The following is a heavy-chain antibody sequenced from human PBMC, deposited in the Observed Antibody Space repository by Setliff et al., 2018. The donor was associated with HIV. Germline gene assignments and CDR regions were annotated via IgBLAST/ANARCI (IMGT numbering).Heavy chain of an antibody. CDR3: TRGLWENYYDSSGYPVPDAFDI. CDR1: GGTFSGYG. Sequence: SVKVSCKASGGTFSGYGISWVRQAPGQGLEWMGGIIPIFDTTNYAQKFQGRVTITADESTSIAYMELSSLRSEDTAVYYCTRGLWENYYDSSGYPVPDAFDIWGQGTMVTVSS. V-gene: IGHV1-69*13. D-gene: IGHD3-22*01. J-gene: IGHJ3*02. CDR2: IIPIFDTT.